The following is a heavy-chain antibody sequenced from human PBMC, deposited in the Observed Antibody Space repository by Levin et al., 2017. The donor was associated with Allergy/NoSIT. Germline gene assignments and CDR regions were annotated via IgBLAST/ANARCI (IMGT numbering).Heavy chain of an antibody. CDR2: ISADNGNT. CDR3: ARGGYYGSGSHYFDP. V-gene: IGHV1-18*01. Sequence: GASVKVSCKASGYTFTSFGISWVRQAPGQGLEWMGWISADNGNTNYAQKLQGRVTMTTDTSTSTAYMELRSLRSDDTAVYYCARGGYYGSGSHYFDPWGQGTLVTVSS. D-gene: IGHD3-10*01. J-gene: IGHJ5*02. CDR1: GYTFTSFG.